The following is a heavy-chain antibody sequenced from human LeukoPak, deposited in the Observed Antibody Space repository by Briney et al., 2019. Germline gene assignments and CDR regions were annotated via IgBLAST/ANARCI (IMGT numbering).Heavy chain of an antibody. V-gene: IGHV4-39*01. CDR3: ARHNEWELLPCSVDY. J-gene: IGHJ4*02. CDR1: GGSISSSSYY. D-gene: IGHD1-26*01. Sequence: SETLSPTCTVSGGSISSSSYYWGWIRQPPGKGLEWIGSIYYSGSTYYNPSLKSRVTISVDTSKNQFSLKLSSVTAADTAVYYCARHNEWELLPCSVDYWGQGTLVTVSS. CDR2: IYYSGST.